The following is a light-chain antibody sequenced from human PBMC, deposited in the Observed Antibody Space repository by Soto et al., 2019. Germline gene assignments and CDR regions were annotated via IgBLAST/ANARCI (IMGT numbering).Light chain of an antibody. J-gene: IGLJ3*02. CDR2: IHNDGSH. Sequence: QPVLTQSPSASASLGDSVKLTCTLSSGHSSYAIAWHQQQPEKGPLYLMKIHNDGSHSKGDGIPDRFSGSSSGAERYLTISRLQSDDEADYYCQTWGAGIQVFGGGTKVTVL. V-gene: IGLV4-69*01. CDR3: QTWGAGIQV. CDR1: SGHSSYA.